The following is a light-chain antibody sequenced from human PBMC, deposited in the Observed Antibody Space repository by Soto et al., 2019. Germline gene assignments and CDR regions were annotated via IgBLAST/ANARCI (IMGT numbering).Light chain of an antibody. CDR2: DVS. V-gene: IGLV2-11*01. CDR1: SSDVGGYNY. CDR3: CSYAGSYV. J-gene: IGLJ1*01. Sequence: QSALTQPRSVSGSPGQSVTISCTGTSSDVGGYNYVSWYQHHPGKAPKLVIYDVSERPSGVPDRFSGSKSGNTASLTISGLQAEDEADYHCCSYAGSYVFGTGTKLTVL.